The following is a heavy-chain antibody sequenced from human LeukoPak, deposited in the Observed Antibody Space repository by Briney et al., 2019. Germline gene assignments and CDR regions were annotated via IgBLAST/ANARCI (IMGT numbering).Heavy chain of an antibody. CDR2: IHTDGSVT. D-gene: IGHD3-3*01. CDR3: AKDPSRLWSGYYYYMDV. V-gene: IGHV3-74*01. CDR1: GFTFSDYW. Sequence: GGSLRLSCAASGFTFSDYWMHWVRQVPGKGLVWVSRIHTDGSVTNYADSVKGRFTISRDNAKNTLYLQMNSLRAEDTAVYYCAKDPSRLWSGYYYYMDVWGKGTTVTVSS. J-gene: IGHJ6*03.